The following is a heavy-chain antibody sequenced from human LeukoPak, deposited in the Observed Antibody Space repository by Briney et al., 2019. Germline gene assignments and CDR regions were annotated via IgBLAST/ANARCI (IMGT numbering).Heavy chain of an antibody. CDR1: GGSISSYYW. Sequence: TLSLTCTVSGGSISSYYWSWIRQPPGKALEWLALIYWDDNKRYSPSLKSRLTITKDISKNQVVLTMTNMDPVDTATYYCAHPYSSSWYGRGNAFDIWGQGTMVTVSS. J-gene: IGHJ3*02. D-gene: IGHD6-13*01. V-gene: IGHV2-5*08. CDR3: AHPYSSSWYGRGNAFDI. CDR2: IYWDDNK.